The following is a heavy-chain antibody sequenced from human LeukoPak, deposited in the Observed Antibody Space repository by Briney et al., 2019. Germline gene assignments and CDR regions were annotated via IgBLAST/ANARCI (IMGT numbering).Heavy chain of an antibody. J-gene: IGHJ5*02. CDR2: IKQDGSEK. Sequence: GGSLRLSCVASGLIFGNYWMDWVRQAPGKGLEWVGNIKQDGSEKYYVDSVKGRFTIPRDNAKNSLYLDMNSLRVEDTAIYYCTRDFDPWGQGTLVTVSS. CDR1: GLIFGNYW. V-gene: IGHV3-7*01. CDR3: TRDFDP.